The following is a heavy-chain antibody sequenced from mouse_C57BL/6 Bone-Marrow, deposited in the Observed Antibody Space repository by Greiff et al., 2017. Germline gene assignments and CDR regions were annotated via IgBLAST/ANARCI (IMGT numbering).Heavy chain of an antibody. V-gene: IGHV1-82*01. Sequence: QVQLQQSGPELVKPGASVKISCKASGYAFSSSWMNWVKQRPGKGLEWIGRIYPGDGDTNYNGKFKGKATLTADKSSSTAYIQLSSLTSEDSAVYFCARGGYYWGQGTTLTVSS. CDR2: IYPGDGDT. J-gene: IGHJ2*01. CDR3: ARGGYY. CDR1: GYAFSSSW.